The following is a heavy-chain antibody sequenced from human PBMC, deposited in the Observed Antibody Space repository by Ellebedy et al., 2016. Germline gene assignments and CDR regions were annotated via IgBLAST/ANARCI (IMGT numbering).Heavy chain of an antibody. CDR1: GFIFGDYY. CDR2: IRGSGTST. D-gene: IGHD3-22*01. CDR3: AAGGTGYYYPADS. V-gene: IGHV3-11*03. J-gene: IGHJ4*02. Sequence: GESLKISXAASGFIFGDYYMNWIRQAPGKGLEWIADIRGSGTSTNYADSVRGRFTISRDNAKNLLFLHMNSLRAEDTAMYYCAAGGTGYYYPADSWGQGTLVTVSS.